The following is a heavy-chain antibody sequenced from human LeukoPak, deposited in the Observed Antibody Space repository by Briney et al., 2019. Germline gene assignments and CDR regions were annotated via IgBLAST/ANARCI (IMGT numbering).Heavy chain of an antibody. J-gene: IGHJ4*02. Sequence: ASVKVSCKASGYTFTSYGISWVRHAPGQGLEWMGWISAYNGNTNYAQKLQGRVTMTTDTSTSTAYMELGSLTSDDTAVFYCARHGDGITMIVAFDYWGQGTLVTVSS. D-gene: IGHD3-22*01. CDR3: ARHGDGITMIVAFDY. V-gene: IGHV1-18*01. CDR1: GYTFTSYG. CDR2: ISAYNGNT.